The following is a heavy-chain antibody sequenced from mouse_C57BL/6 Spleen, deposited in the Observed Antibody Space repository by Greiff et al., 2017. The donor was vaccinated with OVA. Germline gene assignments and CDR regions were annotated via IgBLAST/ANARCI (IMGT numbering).Heavy chain of an antibody. CDR2: ISSGSSTI. V-gene: IGHV5-17*01. Sequence: DVKLVESGGGLVKPGGSLKLSCAASGFTFSDYGMHWVRQAPEKGLEWVAYISSGSSTIYYADTVKGRFTISRDNAKNTLFLQMTSLRSEDTAMYYCARLYYYGSSYGNYFDYWGQGTTLTVSS. CDR3: ARLYYYGSSYGNYFDY. J-gene: IGHJ2*01. CDR1: GFTFSDYG. D-gene: IGHD1-1*01.